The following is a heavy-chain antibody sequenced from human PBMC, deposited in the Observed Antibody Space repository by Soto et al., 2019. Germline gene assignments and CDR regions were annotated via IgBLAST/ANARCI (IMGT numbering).Heavy chain of an antibody. D-gene: IGHD6-13*01. Sequence: PGGSLRLSCAASGFTFDDYAMHWVRQAPGKGLEWVSDISLNRGSIGYADSVKGRFIISRDNVNNSLYLQMNSLRPEDTALYYCAKGGPTIATAGIDSWGQGTQVTVSS. CDR1: GFTFDDYA. J-gene: IGHJ5*01. V-gene: IGHV3-9*01. CDR2: ISLNRGSI. CDR3: AKGGPTIATAGIDS.